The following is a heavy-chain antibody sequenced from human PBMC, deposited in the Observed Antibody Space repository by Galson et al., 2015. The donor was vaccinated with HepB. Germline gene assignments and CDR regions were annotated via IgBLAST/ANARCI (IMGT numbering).Heavy chain of an antibody. CDR3: ARWTGGSDR. CDR2: ISQSSSST. D-gene: IGHD3/OR15-3a*01. CDR1: GFSFSDYY. Sequence: SLRLSCAASGFSFSDYYMSWIRQAPGKGLEWVSYISQSSSSTNYADSVKGRFSISRDNAKNSLYLEMNSLRAEDTAVYYCARWTGGSDRWGQGTLVTVSS. V-gene: IGHV3-11*06. J-gene: IGHJ5*02.